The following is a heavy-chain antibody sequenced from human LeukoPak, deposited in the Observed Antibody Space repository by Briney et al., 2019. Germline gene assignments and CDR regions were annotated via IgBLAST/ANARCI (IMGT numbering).Heavy chain of an antibody. CDR2: ISSVGSTI. V-gene: IGHV3-11*01. CDR3: ARHDYGDYRKFDY. CDR1: GFTFRDYY. Sequence: GGSLRLSCAASGFTFRDYYMSWIRQAPGKGLEWVSYISSVGSTIYYADSVKDRFIISRDNPKHSLSLQVNSLRAEDTAVYYCARHDYGDYRKFDYWGQGTLVTVSS. J-gene: IGHJ4*02. D-gene: IGHD4-17*01.